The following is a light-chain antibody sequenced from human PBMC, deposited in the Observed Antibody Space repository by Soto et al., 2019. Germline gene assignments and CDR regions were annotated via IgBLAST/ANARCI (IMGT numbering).Light chain of an antibody. V-gene: IGLV2-14*01. CDR3: SSYTSSSTLYV. CDR2: EVS. CDR1: SSDVGGYNY. Sequence: QSALTQPASVSGSPGQSITISCTGTSSDVGGYNYVSWYQQHPGKAPKLMIFEVSRRPSGVSYRFSGSKSGTTASLTISGLQAEDETDYYCSSYTSSSTLYVFGSGTKLTVL. J-gene: IGLJ1*01.